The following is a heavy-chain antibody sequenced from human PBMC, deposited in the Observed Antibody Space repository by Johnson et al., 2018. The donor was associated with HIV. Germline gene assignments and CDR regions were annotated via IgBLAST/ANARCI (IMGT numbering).Heavy chain of an antibody. CDR1: GFTVSSKY. CDR3: ARWIQLWVAFDI. V-gene: IGHV3-66*03. J-gene: IGHJ3*02. CDR2: IYTGGNA. Sequence: EQLVESGGGLIQPGGSLRLSCAASGFTVSSKYMSWVRQAPGKGLEWVSVIYTGGNAYYADSVKGRFTISRDNSKNTLYLQMNSLRAEDTAVYYCARWIQLWVAFDIWGQGTMVTVSS. D-gene: IGHD5-18*01.